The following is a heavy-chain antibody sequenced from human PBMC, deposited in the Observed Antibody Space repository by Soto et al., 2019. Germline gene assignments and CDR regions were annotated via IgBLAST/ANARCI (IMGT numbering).Heavy chain of an antibody. CDR1: GGSISSSNW. J-gene: IGHJ4*02. CDR2: IYYSGST. Sequence: SETLSLTCAVSGGSISSSNWWSWVRQPPGKGLEWIGEIYYSGSTNYNPALKSRVTISVDRTKNQFSLKLTSVTAADTAVYYCARHPAVVGATTLDYWGQGTLVTVSS. D-gene: IGHD1-26*01. V-gene: IGHV4-4*02. CDR3: ARHPAVVGATTLDY.